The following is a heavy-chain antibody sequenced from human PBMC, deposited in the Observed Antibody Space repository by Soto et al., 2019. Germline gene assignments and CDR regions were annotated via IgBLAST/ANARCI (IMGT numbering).Heavy chain of an antibody. CDR3: ARLIVGATRPAYFDY. CDR1: GGSLSSSRSY. CDR2: IYYSGST. V-gene: IGHV4-39*01. Sequence: LQLQESGPGLVKPSESLSLTCTVSGGSLSSSRSYWGWIRQPPGKRLAWIGSIYYSGSTYYNPSLKSRVTISVDRSKSLFARKLGSVTAADTAVYYCARLIVGATRPAYFDYGGQGTLVTVSS. D-gene: IGHD1-26*01. J-gene: IGHJ4*02.